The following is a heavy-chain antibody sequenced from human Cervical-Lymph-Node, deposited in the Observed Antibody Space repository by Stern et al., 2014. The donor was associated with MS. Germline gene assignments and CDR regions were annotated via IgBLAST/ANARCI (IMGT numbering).Heavy chain of an antibody. Sequence: QVQLVQSGGGVVQPGRSLRLSCAASGFTFSSYGMHWVRQAPGKGLEWVAVISYDGSNKYYADSVKGRFTISTDNSKNTLYLQMNSLRAEDTAVYYCAKDRGSGWSFDYWGQGTLVTVSS. CDR3: AKDRGSGWSFDY. V-gene: IGHV3-30*18. CDR2: ISYDGSNK. J-gene: IGHJ4*02. CDR1: GFTFSSYG. D-gene: IGHD6-19*01.